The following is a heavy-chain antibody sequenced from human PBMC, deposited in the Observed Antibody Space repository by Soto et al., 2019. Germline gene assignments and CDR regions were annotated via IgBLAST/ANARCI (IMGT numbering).Heavy chain of an antibody. CDR1: GYTFTSYG. CDR3: ARDRGNAARWYYYYGMDV. D-gene: IGHD6-6*01. V-gene: IGHV1-18*04. Sequence: ASVKVSCKASGYTFTSYGISWVRQAPGQGLEWMGWISAYNGNTNYAQKLQGRVTMTTDTSTSTAYMELRSLRSDDTAVYYCARDRGNAARWYYYYGMDVWGQGTTVTVS. CDR2: ISAYNGNT. J-gene: IGHJ6*02.